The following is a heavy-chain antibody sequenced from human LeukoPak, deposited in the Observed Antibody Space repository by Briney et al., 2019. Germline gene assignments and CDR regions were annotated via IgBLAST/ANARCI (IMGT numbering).Heavy chain of an antibody. CDR1: GFTFSSYW. CDR3: ARQMTTVRSSAFDI. D-gene: IGHD4-17*01. Sequence: GGSLRLSRAASGFTFSSYWMSWVRQAPGKGLEWVANIKQDGSEKHYVASVKGRFTIYRDNAKNSLYPQMNSLRAEDTAVYYCARQMTTVRSSAFDIWGQGTMVTVSS. CDR2: IKQDGSEK. V-gene: IGHV3-7*01. J-gene: IGHJ3*02.